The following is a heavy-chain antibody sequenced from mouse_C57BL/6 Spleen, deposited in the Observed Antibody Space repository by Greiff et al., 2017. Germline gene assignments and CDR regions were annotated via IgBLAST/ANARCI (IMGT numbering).Heavy chain of an antibody. CDR1: GFSLTSYG. J-gene: IGHJ4*01. Sequence: VKLMESGPGLVQPSQSLSITCTVSGFSLTSYGVHWVRQSPGKGLEWLGVIWSGGSTDYNAAFISRLSISKDNSKSQVFFKMNSLQADDTAIYYCARKGAQAFYAMDYWGQGTSVTVSS. V-gene: IGHV2-2*01. CDR2: IWSGGST. CDR3: ARKGAQAFYAMDY. D-gene: IGHD3-2*02.